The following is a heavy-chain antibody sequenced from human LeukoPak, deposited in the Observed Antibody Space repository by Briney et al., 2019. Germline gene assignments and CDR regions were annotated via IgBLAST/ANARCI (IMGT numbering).Heavy chain of an antibody. V-gene: IGHV3-7*01. D-gene: IGHD3-3*01. CDR3: AREGNDFWSGYYLPAR. J-gene: IGHJ4*02. CDR2: IKQDGSEK. CDR1: GFTFSRYW. Sequence: GGSLRLSCAASGFTFSRYWMSWVRQAPGKGLEWVANIKQDGSEKYYVDSVKGRFTISRDNAKNSLYLQMNSLRAEDTAVYYCAREGNDFWSGYYLPARWGQGTLATVSS.